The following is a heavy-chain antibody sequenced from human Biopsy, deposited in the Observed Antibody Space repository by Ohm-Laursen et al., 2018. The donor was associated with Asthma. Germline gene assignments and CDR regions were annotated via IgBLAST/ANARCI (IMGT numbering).Heavy chain of an antibody. J-gene: IGHJ4*02. D-gene: IGHD3-22*01. CDR1: GFAVSRDY. Sequence: LRLSCAASGFAVSRDYMCWVRQAPGKGQEWVSVIYSGGTSHTADSVRGRFTISRDYSKNTLYLQMHSLRAEDTAVYYCARGDSSNWSHYYFDYWGQGTLVTVSS. V-gene: IGHV3-53*01. CDR3: ARGDSSNWSHYYFDY. CDR2: IYSGGTS.